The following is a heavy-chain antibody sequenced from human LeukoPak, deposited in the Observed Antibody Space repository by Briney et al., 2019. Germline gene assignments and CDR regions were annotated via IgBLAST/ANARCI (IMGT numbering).Heavy chain of an antibody. CDR3: ARAPGYSSSMRYWYLDL. CDR2: IYSGGSI. J-gene: IGHJ2*01. D-gene: IGHD6-13*01. Sequence: GGSLRLSCTASGVTLSSNYMSWVRPAPGKGLERVSVIYSGGSIYYADSVKGRFTISRDNSKNTLYLQMDGLRAEDTAVYYCARAPGYSSSMRYWYLDLWGRGTLVTVSS. CDR1: GVTLSSNY. V-gene: IGHV3-66*01.